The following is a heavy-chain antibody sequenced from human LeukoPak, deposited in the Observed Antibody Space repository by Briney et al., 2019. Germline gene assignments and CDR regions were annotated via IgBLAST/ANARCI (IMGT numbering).Heavy chain of an antibody. V-gene: IGHV3-33*01. J-gene: IGHJ4*02. Sequence: GGSLRLSCAASGFTFSSSGMHWVRQAPGKVLEWVVVIWSDGSDTHYADSVKGRFTISRDNSKNTLFLQMNSLRAEDTAVYYCARDRGSRWYGPIDYWGQGTLVTVSS. CDR3: ARDRGSRWYGPIDY. CDR1: GFTFSSSG. CDR2: IWSDGSDT. D-gene: IGHD6-13*01.